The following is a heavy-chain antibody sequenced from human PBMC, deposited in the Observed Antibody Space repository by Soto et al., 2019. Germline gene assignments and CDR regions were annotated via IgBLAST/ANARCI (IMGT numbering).Heavy chain of an antibody. CDR2: IKSKTDGGTT. V-gene: IGHV3-15*07. CDR3: TTPHCSSTSCYLNYYYYYGMDV. CDR1: GFTFSNAW. Sequence: GGSLRLSCAASGFTFSNAWMNWVRQAPGKGLEWVGRIKSKTDGGTTDYAAPVKGRFTISRDDSKNTLYLQMNSLKTEDTAVYYCTTPHCSSTSCYLNYYYYYGMDVWGQGTTVTVSS. D-gene: IGHD2-2*01. J-gene: IGHJ6*02.